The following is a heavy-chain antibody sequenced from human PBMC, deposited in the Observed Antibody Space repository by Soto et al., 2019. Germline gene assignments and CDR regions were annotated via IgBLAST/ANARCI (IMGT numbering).Heavy chain of an antibody. V-gene: IGHV4-31*03. CDR2: IYYSGST. CDR3: ARSRPNRYSSSSYDFDY. Sequence: SETLSLTCTVSGGSISSGGYYWSWIRQHPGKGLEWIGYIYYSGSTYYNPSLKSRVTISVDTSKNQFSLKLSSVTAADTAVYYCARSRPNRYSSSSYDFDYWGQGTLVTVSS. CDR1: GGSISSGGYY. J-gene: IGHJ4*02. D-gene: IGHD6-6*01.